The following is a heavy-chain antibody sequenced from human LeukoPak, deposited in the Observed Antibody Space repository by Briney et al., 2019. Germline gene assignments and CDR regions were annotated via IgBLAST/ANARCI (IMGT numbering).Heavy chain of an antibody. D-gene: IGHD3-3*01. CDR3: ARSKGYYDFWSGNYYFDH. V-gene: IGHV3-48*01. Sequence: GGSLRLSCAASGFTFSPYSMSWVRQSPGKGLEWVSYISNSGRTIYYADSVEGRFTISRDNANNSLYLQMNSLRAEDSAVYYCARSKGYYDFWSGNYYFDHWGQGTLVTVSS. CDR2: ISNSGRTI. J-gene: IGHJ4*02. CDR1: GFTFSPYS.